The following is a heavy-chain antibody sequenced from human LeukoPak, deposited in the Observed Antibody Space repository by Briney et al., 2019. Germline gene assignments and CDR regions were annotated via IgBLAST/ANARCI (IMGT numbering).Heavy chain of an antibody. V-gene: IGHV3-23*01. Sequence: GGSLRLSCAASGFTFSIYTMSWVRQAPGKGLEWLSDISGSGASTYSADSVKGRFTISRDNSRNTLYLQMNSLRAEDTAVYYCARAKVVRPDYWGQGTLVTVSS. D-gene: IGHD2-21*01. J-gene: IGHJ4*02. CDR2: ISGSGAST. CDR1: GFTFSIYT. CDR3: ARAKVVRPDY.